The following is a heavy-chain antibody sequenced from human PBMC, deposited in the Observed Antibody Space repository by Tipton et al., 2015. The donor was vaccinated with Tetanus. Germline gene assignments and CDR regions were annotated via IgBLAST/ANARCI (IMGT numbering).Heavy chain of an antibody. CDR3: ATMTPVDWYFDP. Sequence: LRLSCSVSGGSISSYFWSWIRQSPGQGLEWIGLIYYSGSTSYNPSLKSRVTISVDTSKNQLSLKLTSVTAADTAVYYCATMTPVDWYFDPWGRGTLVTVSS. CDR2: IYYSGST. V-gene: IGHV4-59*01. D-gene: IGHD4-23*01. J-gene: IGHJ2*01. CDR1: GGSISSYF.